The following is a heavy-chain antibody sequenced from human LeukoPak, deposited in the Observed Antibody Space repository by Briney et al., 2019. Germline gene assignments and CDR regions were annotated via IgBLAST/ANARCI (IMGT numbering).Heavy chain of an antibody. Sequence: PGGSPRLSCAASGVTLNNFKNFGLSWVRQAPGKGLEWVSPISSSSSYIYYADSVKGRFTISRDNAKNSLYLQMNSLRAEDTAVYYCARARDGYNVFDYWGQGTLVTVSS. CDR3: ARARDGYNVFDY. CDR2: ISSSSSYI. CDR1: GVTLNNFKNFG. J-gene: IGHJ4*02. D-gene: IGHD5-24*01. V-gene: IGHV3-21*01.